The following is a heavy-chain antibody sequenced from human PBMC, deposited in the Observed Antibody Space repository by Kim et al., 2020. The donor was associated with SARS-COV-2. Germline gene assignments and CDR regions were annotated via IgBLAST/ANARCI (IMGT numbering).Heavy chain of an antibody. CDR3: ARGDYVWGSYRPLIDY. Sequence: GGSLRLSCAASGFTFSSYSMNWVRQAPGKGLEWVSYISSSSSTIYYADSVKGRFTISRDNAKNSLYLQMNSLRDEDTAVYYCARGDYVWGSYRPLIDYWGQGTLVTVSS. D-gene: IGHD3-16*02. CDR1: GFTFSSYS. J-gene: IGHJ4*02. CDR2: ISSSSSTI. V-gene: IGHV3-48*02.